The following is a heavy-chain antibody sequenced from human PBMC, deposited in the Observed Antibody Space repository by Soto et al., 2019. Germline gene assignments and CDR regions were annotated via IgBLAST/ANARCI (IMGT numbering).Heavy chain of an antibody. CDR1: GFTFRSYG. J-gene: IGHJ4*02. D-gene: IGHD1-26*01. Sequence: QVQLVESGGGVVQPGRSLRLSCAASGFTFRSYGMHWVRQAPGKGLEWVAVISYDGSNKYYADSVKGRFTISRDNSKNTLYLQRNSLRPEDTAVYYCAKDLLSSGSYYVDYWGQGILVTVSS. CDR2: ISYDGSNK. CDR3: AKDLLSSGSYYVDY. V-gene: IGHV3-30*18.